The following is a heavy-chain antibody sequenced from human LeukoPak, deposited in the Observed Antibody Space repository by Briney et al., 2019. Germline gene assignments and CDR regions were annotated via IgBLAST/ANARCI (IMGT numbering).Heavy chain of an antibody. CDR2: VYYSGST. Sequence: PSETLSLTCTVSVDSLSDYYGNWIRQAPGKGREWLGYVYYSGSTTYNPSLMSRVTISVDTSKNQFSLNLRSWPAADTAVYYCARHFMGAFRAFDPWGRGTLVSVS. V-gene: IGHV4-59*08. D-gene: IGHD1-26*01. CDR1: VDSLSDYY. CDR3: ARHFMGAFRAFDP. J-gene: IGHJ5*02.